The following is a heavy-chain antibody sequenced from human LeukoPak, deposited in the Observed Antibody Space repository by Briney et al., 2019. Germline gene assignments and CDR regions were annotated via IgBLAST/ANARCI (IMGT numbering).Heavy chain of an antibody. V-gene: IGHV3-7*01. J-gene: IGHJ4*02. CDR1: GFTFGDYA. Sequence: PGGSLRLSCTASGFTFGDYAMSWVRQAPGKGLEWVANIKQDGSEKYYVDSVKGRFTISRDNAKNSLYLQMDSLRAEDTAVYYCARRRYSGSSQHFDYWGQGTLVTVSP. CDR2: IKQDGSEK. D-gene: IGHD1-26*01. CDR3: ARRRYSGSSQHFDY.